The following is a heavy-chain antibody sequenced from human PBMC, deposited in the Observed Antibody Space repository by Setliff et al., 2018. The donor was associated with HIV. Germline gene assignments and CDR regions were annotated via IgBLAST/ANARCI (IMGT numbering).Heavy chain of an antibody. V-gene: IGHV1-69*11. J-gene: IGHJ4*02. CDR2: IIPALGEP. CDR1: GHPFSNYD. D-gene: IGHD3-16*01. CDR3: ARGVLYGLFEN. Sequence: SVKVSCKTSGHPFSNYDIIWVRRATGQGLEWMGSIIPALGEPHYARRFQGRLTITTDESTTTGYMELNSLTYEDTAAYYCARGVLYGLFENWGPGTLVTVSS.